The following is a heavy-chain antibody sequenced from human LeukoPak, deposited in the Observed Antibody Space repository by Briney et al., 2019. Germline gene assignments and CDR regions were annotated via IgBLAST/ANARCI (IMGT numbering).Heavy chain of an antibody. D-gene: IGHD5-12*01. CDR2: INPSGGST. CDR1: GYTFTSYY. Sequence: ASVKVSCKASGYTFTSYYMHWVRQAPGQGLEWMGIINPSGGSTSYAQKFQGRVTMTRDTSTSTVYMELSSLRSEDTAVYYCAGDGYPILYYYGMDVWGQGTTVTVSS. J-gene: IGHJ6*02. CDR3: AGDGYPILYYYGMDV. V-gene: IGHV1-46*01.